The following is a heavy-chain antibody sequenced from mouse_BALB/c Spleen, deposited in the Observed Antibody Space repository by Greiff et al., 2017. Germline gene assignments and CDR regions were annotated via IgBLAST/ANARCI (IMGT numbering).Heavy chain of an antibody. CDR2: IYPGNVNT. CDR1: GYTFTSYY. Sequence: QVQLQQSGPELVKPGASVRISCKASGYTFTSYYIHWVKQRPGQGLEWIGWIYPGNVNTKYNEKFKGKATLTADKSSSTAYMQLSSLTSEDSAVYFCARRRGNYDYYAMDYWGQGTSVTVSS. V-gene: IGHV1S56*01. J-gene: IGHJ4*01. CDR3: ARRRGNYDYYAMDY. D-gene: IGHD2-1*01.